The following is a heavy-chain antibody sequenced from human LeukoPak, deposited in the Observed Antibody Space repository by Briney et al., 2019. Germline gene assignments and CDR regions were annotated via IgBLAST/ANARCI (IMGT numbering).Heavy chain of an antibody. V-gene: IGHV3-23*01. CDR2: ISSRGEST. CDR1: GFTFSTYT. Sequence: GGSLRLSCAPSGFTFSTYTMGWVRQAPGRGLEWVSSISSRGESTDYADSVKGRFTISRDNSKDTLFLQMNSLRADDTAVYYCAKALISLSTFDYWGQGTLVTVSS. CDR3: AKALISLSTFDY. J-gene: IGHJ4*02. D-gene: IGHD2/OR15-2a*01.